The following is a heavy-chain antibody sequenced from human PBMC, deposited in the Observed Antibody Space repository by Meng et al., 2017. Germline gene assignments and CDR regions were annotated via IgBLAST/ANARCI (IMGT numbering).Heavy chain of an antibody. J-gene: IGHJ6*02. Sequence: GESLKISCAASGFTFSSYWMSWVRQAPGKGLEWVANIKQDGSEKYYVDSVKGRFTTSRDNAKNSLYLQMNSLRAEDTAVYYCARGMTDIVVVPAAMTLQYCSGGSCYYVYYYGMDVWGQGTTVTVSS. CDR3: ARGMTDIVVVPAAMTLQYCSGGSCYYVYYYGMDV. D-gene: IGHD2-2*01. CDR2: IKQDGSEK. V-gene: IGHV3-7*01. CDR1: GFTFSSYW.